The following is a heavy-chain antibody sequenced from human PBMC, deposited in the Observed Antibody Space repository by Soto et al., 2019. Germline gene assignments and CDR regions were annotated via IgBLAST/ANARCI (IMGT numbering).Heavy chain of an antibody. CDR3: AGGSGWLIEF. CDR1: GLILSNYY. J-gene: IGHJ4*02. Sequence: EVQVVESGGGLVQPGGSLRLSCAGAGSGLILSNYYMSWVRQAPGKGLEWVANIRQDGGEKFYVDSVKGRFTISRDNARNSLFLQMNTLSTEDTAVYYCAGGSGWLIEFWGQGTLVTVSS. D-gene: IGHD6-19*01. V-gene: IGHV3-7*01. CDR2: IRQDGGEK.